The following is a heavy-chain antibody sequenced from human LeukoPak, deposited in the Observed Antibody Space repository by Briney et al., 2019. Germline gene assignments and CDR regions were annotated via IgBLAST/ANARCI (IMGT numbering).Heavy chain of an antibody. CDR1: GDFISSYY. J-gene: IGHJ4*02. Sequence: PSETLSLTCTGSGDFISSYYWSWIRQPPGKGLEWIGYIYYTGSTNYNPSLKSRVTISIDTSKDQFSLKLTSVTAADTAVYYCARGWRGYNYGYFDFWGQETLVTVSS. CDR2: IYYTGST. V-gene: IGHV4-59*01. D-gene: IGHD5-18*01. CDR3: ARGWRGYNYGYFDF.